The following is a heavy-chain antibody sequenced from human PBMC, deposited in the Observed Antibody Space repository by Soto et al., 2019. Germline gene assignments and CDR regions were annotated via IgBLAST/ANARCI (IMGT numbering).Heavy chain of an antibody. CDR3: ARHRVVAATGDAFDI. Sequence: GESLKISCKGSGYSFTSYWIGWVRQMPGKGLEWMGIIYPGDSDTRYSPSFQGQVTISADKSISTAYLQWSSLKASDTAMYYCARHRVVAATGDAFDIWGQGTMVTVS. CDR2: IYPGDSDT. J-gene: IGHJ3*02. D-gene: IGHD2-15*01. V-gene: IGHV5-51*01. CDR1: GYSFTSYW.